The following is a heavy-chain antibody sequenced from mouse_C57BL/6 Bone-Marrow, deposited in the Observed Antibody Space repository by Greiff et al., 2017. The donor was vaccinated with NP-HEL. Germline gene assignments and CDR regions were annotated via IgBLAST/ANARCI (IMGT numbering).Heavy chain of an antibody. D-gene: IGHD4-1*01. J-gene: IGHJ4*01. CDR2: IDPNSGGT. CDR3: ARGGYWALYYYAMDY. CDR1: GYTFTSYW. Sequence: QVQLQQPGAELVKPGASVKLSCKASGYTFTSYWMHWVKQRPGRGLEWIGRIDPNSGGTKYNEKFKSKATLTVDKPSSTAYMQLSSLTSKDSAVYYCARGGYWALYYYAMDYWGQGTSVTVSS. V-gene: IGHV1-72*01.